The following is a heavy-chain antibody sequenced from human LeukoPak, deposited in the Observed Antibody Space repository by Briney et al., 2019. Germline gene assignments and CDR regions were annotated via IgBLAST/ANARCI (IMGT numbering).Heavy chain of an antibody. J-gene: IGHJ3*02. V-gene: IGHV3-53*01. D-gene: IGHD3-10*01. Sequence: GGSLRLSCEASGFTVSSNYMSWVRQAPGKGLEWVSVIYSGGNTYYADSVKGRFTISRDISKNTVYFQMNVLRAEDTAVYYCARPRSGTYYDAFDIWGRGTMVTVSS. CDR3: ARPRSGTYYDAFDI. CDR2: IYSGGNT. CDR1: GFTVSSNY.